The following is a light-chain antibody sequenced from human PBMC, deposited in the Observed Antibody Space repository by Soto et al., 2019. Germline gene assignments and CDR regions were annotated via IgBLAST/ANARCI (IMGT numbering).Light chain of an antibody. CDR1: QGIGTY. J-gene: IGKJ5*01. CDR3: QQVNSYPQT. CDR2: AAF. Sequence: IQLTQSPSSLSASVGYSVTISCLASQGIGTYLAWYQQKPGKAPKLLIYAAFTLHSGVPARFSGSRSGTDFTLTISSLQPEDFATYYCQQVNSYPQTFGQGTRLEIK. V-gene: IGKV1-9*01.